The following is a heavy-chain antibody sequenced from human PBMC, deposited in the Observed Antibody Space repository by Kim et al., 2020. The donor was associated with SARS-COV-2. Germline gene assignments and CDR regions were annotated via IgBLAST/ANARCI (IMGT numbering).Heavy chain of an antibody. J-gene: IGHJ4*02. CDR3: ARSPAISAFTDY. V-gene: IGHV1-3*01. Sequence: TKYSTKFPGRVPITRATSASTAYLELSSLGSEETAVYYCARSPAISAFTDYWGQGTLVTVSS. D-gene: IGHD3-3*02. CDR2: T.